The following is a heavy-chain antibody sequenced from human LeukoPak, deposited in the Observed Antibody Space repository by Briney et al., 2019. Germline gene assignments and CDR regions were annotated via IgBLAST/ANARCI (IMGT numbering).Heavy chain of an antibody. CDR3: ARDRGSSWYLDY. Sequence: SETLSLTRTVSGGSISSYYWSWIRQPAGKGLEWIGRIYTSGSTNYNPSLKSRVTMSVDTSKNQFSLRLSSVTAADTAVYYCARDRGSSWYLDYWGQGTLVTVSS. CDR1: GGSISSYY. V-gene: IGHV4-4*07. J-gene: IGHJ4*02. CDR2: IYTSGST. D-gene: IGHD6-13*01.